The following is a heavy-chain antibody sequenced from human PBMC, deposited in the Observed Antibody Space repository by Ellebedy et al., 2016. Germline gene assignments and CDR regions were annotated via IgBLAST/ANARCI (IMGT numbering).Heavy chain of an antibody. J-gene: IGHJ4*02. D-gene: IGHD3-3*01. Sequence: GESLKISCAASGFTFSSYDMSWVRQAPGKGLEWVSAISGSGGSTYYADSVKGRFTISRDNSKNTLYLQMNSLRAEDTAVYYCAKAGLRFLEWLPDYWGQGTLVTVSS. CDR3: AKAGLRFLEWLPDY. CDR1: GFTFSSYD. V-gene: IGHV3-23*01. CDR2: ISGSGGST.